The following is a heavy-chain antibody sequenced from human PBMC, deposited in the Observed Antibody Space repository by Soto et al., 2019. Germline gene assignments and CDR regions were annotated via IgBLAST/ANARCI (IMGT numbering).Heavy chain of an antibody. Sequence: SVKVSCKASGGTFSSYAISWVRQAPGQGLEWMGGIIPIFGTANYAQKFQGRVTITADESTSTAYMELSSLRSEDTAVYYCARDLTPMVLKGWFDPWGQGXLVTVSS. CDR1: GGTFSSYA. CDR2: IIPIFGTA. CDR3: ARDLTPMVLKGWFDP. J-gene: IGHJ5*02. V-gene: IGHV1-69*13. D-gene: IGHD3-10*01.